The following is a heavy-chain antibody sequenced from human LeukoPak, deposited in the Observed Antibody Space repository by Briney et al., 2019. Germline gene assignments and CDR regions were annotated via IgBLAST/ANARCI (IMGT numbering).Heavy chain of an antibody. J-gene: IGHJ5*02. D-gene: IGHD3-10*01. Sequence: SGPPVVNLTQIRTLTHTFSRFSLSTTAVGVAWIRQPQRKSLEYLPLIYWNDDKRYSTTLKSRLTITKDTTKNHVVLTMTNMDPVDTATYYCAHSPFVWFGELPDGWFDPWGQGTLVTVSS. CDR2: IYWNDDK. CDR1: RFSLSTTAVG. CDR3: AHSPFVWFGELPDGWFDP. V-gene: IGHV2-5*01.